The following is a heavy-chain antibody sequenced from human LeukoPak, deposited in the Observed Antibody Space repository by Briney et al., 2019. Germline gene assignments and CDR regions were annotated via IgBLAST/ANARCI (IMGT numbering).Heavy chain of an antibody. V-gene: IGHV3-21*01. Sequence: GGSLRVSCAASGFTFSTYSMNWVRQAPGKGLEWVSSISSASSYIYYADSVKGRFTISRDDAKNSLYLQMNSLRAEDTAVYYCARYCSSSRCLYYYHMDVWGKGTTVTVSS. CDR3: ARYCSSSRCLYYYHMDV. D-gene: IGHD2-2*01. CDR2: ISSASSYI. J-gene: IGHJ6*03. CDR1: GFTFSTYS.